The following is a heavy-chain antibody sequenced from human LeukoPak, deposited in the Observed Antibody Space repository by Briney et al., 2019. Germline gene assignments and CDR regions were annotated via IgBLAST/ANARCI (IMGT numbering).Heavy chain of an antibody. CDR2: IYHSGST. D-gene: IGHD2-2*01. CDR1: GGSISSGGYS. Sequence: SSETLSLTCAVSGGSISSGGYSWSWIRQPPGKGLEWIGYIYHSGSTYYNPSLKSRVTISVDRSKNQFSLKLSSVTAADTAVYYCARAPGVPAAMIHYWGQGTLVTVSS. V-gene: IGHV4-30-2*01. CDR3: ARAPGVPAAMIHY. J-gene: IGHJ4*02.